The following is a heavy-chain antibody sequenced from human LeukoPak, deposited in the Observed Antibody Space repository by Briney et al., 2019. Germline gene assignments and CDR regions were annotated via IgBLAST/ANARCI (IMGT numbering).Heavy chain of an antibody. CDR3: ARVPPGTGSFDY. CDR1: GYTFTSYG. CDR2: ISAYNGNT. V-gene: IGHV1-18*01. Sequence: GASVKVSCKASGYTFTSYGISWVRQAPGQGLEWLGWISAYNGNTNYAQKLQGRVTMTTDTSTGTAYMELRSLRSDDTAVYYCARVPPGTGSFDYWGQGTLVTVSS. J-gene: IGHJ4*02. D-gene: IGHD3/OR15-3a*01.